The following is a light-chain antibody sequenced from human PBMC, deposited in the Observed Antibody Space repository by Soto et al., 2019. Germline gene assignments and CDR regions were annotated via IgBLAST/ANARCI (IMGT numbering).Light chain of an antibody. CDR1: QSVSSN. CDR3: QQCNAWPHT. V-gene: IGKV3-15*01. CDR2: GAS. J-gene: IGKJ2*01. Sequence: EIGMTQSPATLSVSPGERATLSCRASQSVSSNLAWYQQKPGQAPRLLIYGASSRATDIPARFSGRGSGTEFTLTISSLQSEDCAVYYCQQCNAWPHTFGQGTKLELK.